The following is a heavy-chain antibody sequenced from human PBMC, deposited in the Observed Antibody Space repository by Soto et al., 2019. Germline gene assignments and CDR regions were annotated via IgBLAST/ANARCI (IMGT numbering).Heavy chain of an antibody. V-gene: IGHV3-13*01. CDR2: IEIAGKT. Sequence: GGSLRLSCAASGFTFSNYDMHWVRQATGKGLEWVSAIEIAGKTFYPGSVEGRSTISRDNGKNSLYLQMSSLTVGDTAVYYCAREGERGSGDATDALDIWGQGTLVTVSS. CDR1: GFTFSNYD. J-gene: IGHJ3*02. D-gene: IGHD1-1*01. CDR3: AREGERGSGDATDALDI.